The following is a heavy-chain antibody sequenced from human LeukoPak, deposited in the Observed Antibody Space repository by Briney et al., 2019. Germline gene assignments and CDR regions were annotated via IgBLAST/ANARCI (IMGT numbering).Heavy chain of an antibody. D-gene: IGHD6-19*01. CDR1: GFTFSNYD. V-gene: IGHV3-23*01. CDR3: ARDFRGYSSGWYGLG. J-gene: IGHJ4*02. Sequence: TGGSLRLSCAVPGFTFSNYDMSWVRQAPGKGLEWVSGTSGSGGSTYYVDSVKGRFTISRDNSKNTLYLQMNSLRAEDTAVYYCARDFRGYSSGWYGLGWGQGTLVTVSS. CDR2: TSGSGGST.